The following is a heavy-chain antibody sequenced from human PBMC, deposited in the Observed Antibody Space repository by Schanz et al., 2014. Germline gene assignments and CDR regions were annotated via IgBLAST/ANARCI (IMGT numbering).Heavy chain of an antibody. CDR2: VYMSAAST. CDR3: AKPPPGYLITWYTYYFVS. D-gene: IGHD1-1*01. V-gene: IGHV3-53*01. Sequence: EVQLVESGGGLIQPGGSLRLSCAVSGFTVSSNYMSWVRQAPGKGLEWVSTVYMSAASTRYADSVKGRFTISRDNSRNTLYLQMDGLRAEDTAVYYCAKPPPGYLITWYTYYFVSWGQGTLVTVSS. J-gene: IGHJ4*02. CDR1: GFTVSSNY.